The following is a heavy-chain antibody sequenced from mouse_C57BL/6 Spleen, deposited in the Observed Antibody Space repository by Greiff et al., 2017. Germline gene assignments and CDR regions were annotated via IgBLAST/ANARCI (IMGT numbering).Heavy chain of an antibody. CDR1: GYAFTNYL. J-gene: IGHJ4*01. CDR3: ARREENYYGSSFYYAMEY. Sequence: VKLVESGAELVRPGTSVKVSCKASGYAFTNYLIEWVKQRPGQGLEWIGVINPGSGGTNYNEKFKGKATLTADKSSSTAYMQLSSLTSEDSAVXFCARREENYYGSSFYYAMEYWGQGTSVSVAS. D-gene: IGHD1-1*01. V-gene: IGHV1-54*01. CDR2: INPGSGGT.